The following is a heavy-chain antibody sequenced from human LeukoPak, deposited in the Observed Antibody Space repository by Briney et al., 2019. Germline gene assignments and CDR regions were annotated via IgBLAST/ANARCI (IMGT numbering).Heavy chain of an antibody. CDR2: IKQDGSEK. Sequence: PGGSLRLSCAASGFTFSDYYMSWVRQAPGKGLEWLANIKQDGSEKYYVDSGKGRFTISRDNAKDSLYLQMNSLRAEDTAVYYCARISPVAAANTPWYFDLWGRGTLVTVSS. CDR3: ARISPVAAANTPWYFDL. V-gene: IGHV3-7*01. J-gene: IGHJ2*01. CDR1: GFTFSDYY. D-gene: IGHD6-13*01.